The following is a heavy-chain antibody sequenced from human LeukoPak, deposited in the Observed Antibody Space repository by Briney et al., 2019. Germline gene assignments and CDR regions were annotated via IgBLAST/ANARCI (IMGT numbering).Heavy chain of an antibody. CDR1: GGTFSSYT. CDR3: ASNYDILTGYYPDYYYYYMDV. D-gene: IGHD3-9*01. J-gene: IGHJ6*03. Sequence: SVKVSCKASGGTFSSYTISWVRQAPGQGLEWMGRIIPILGIANYAQKFQGRVTITADKSTSTAYMELSSLRSEDTAVYYCASNYDILTGYYPDYYYYYMDVWGKGTTVTVSS. V-gene: IGHV1-69*02. CDR2: IIPILGIA.